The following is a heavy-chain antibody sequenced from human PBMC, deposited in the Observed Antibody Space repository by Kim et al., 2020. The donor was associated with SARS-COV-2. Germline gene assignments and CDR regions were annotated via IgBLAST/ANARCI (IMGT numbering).Heavy chain of an antibody. CDR1: GGSISSGDYY. V-gene: IGHV4-30-4*01. Sequence: SETLSLTCTVSGGSISSGDYYWSWIRQPPGKGLEWIGYIYYSGSTYYNPSLKSRVTISVDTSKNQFSLKLSSVTAADTAVYYCARVVVVVTAIRGAFDIWGQGTMVTVSS. J-gene: IGHJ3*02. CDR3: ARVVVVVTAIRGAFDI. CDR2: IYYSGST. D-gene: IGHD2-21*02.